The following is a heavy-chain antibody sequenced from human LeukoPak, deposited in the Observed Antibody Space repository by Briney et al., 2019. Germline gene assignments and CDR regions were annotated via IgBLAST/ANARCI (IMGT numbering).Heavy chain of an antibody. J-gene: IGHJ4*02. CDR3: ARDSKRGAAAGTEFDY. D-gene: IGHD6-13*01. CDR2: ISSSSSYI. Sequence: GGSLRLSCAASGFTFSSYSMNWVRQAPGKGLEWVSSISSSSSYIYYADSVKGRFTISRDNAKNSLYLQMNSLRAEDTAVYYCARDSKRGAAAGTEFDYWGQGTLVTVSS. V-gene: IGHV3-21*01. CDR1: GFTFSSYS.